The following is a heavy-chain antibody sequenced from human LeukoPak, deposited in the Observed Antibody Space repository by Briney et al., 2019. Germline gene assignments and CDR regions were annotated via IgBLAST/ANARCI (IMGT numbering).Heavy chain of an antibody. CDR2: ISSSGSTK. J-gene: IGHJ5*02. V-gene: IGHV3-11*04. D-gene: IGHD6-13*01. CDR3: ARESAAAGSNWFDP. Sequence: GGSLRLSCAASGFTFSDYYINWIRQAPGKGLEWVSFISSSGSTKQYADSVKGRFTISRDYAKNSIYLQMNSLRAEDTAVYYCARESAAAGSNWFDPWGQGTLVTVSS. CDR1: GFTFSDYY.